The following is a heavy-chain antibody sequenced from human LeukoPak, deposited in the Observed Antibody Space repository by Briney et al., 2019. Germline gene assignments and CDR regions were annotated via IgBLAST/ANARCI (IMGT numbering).Heavy chain of an antibody. CDR3: ARRGISWEGVPPDY. J-gene: IGHJ4*02. V-gene: IGHV4-39*01. Sequence: TSETLSLTCTVSGGSISSSSYYWGWIRQPPGKGLEWIGSIYYSGSTYYNPSLKSRVTISVDTSKNQFSLKLSSVTAADTAVYYCARRGISWEGVPPDYWGQGTLVTVSS. CDR1: GGSISSSSYY. D-gene: IGHD1-26*01. CDR2: IYYSGST.